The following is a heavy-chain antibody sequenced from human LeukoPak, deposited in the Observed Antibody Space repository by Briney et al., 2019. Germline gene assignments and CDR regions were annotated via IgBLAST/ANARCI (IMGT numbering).Heavy chain of an antibody. CDR2: IYYSGRT. CDR1: GGSIRSYY. J-gene: IGHJ3*01. V-gene: IGHV4-59*01. Sequence: SETLSLTCSVSGGSIRSYYWSWIRQPPGKGLEWIGYIYYSGRTNYNPSLKSRVTMSVGTSKNQLSLKLSSVTAADTAVYYCARHYDSSTYYRSDAFDVWGQGTMVTVSS. CDR3: ARHYDSSTYYRSDAFDV. D-gene: IGHD3-22*01.